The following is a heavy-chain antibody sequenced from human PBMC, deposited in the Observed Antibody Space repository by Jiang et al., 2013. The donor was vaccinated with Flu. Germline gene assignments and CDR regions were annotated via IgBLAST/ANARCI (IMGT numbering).Heavy chain of an antibody. V-gene: IGHV3-7*05. Sequence: VQLVESGGGLVQPGGSLRLSCAASGFTLRNYWMNWVRQAPGKGLEWVANMKRDGGEQSYAASVQGRFTISRDDAENSLFLQMDNLRAEDTAVYYCATEGLLDGSVSARPIWGQGTMVTVSS. CDR2: MKRDGGEQ. D-gene: IGHD6-6*01. J-gene: IGHJ3*02. CDR3: ATEGLLDGSVSARPI. CDR1: GFTLRNYW.